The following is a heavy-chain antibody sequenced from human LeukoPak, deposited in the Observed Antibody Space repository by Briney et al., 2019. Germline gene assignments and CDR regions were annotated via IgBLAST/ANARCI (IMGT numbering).Heavy chain of an antibody. V-gene: IGHV3-23*01. CDR1: GFTFSSYG. CDR2: VGGSGGST. CDR3: AKAGHKCGGDCTNFDY. J-gene: IGHJ4*02. Sequence: GGSLRLSCAASGFTFSSYGMSWVCQAPAQGQERVSAVGGSGGSTYYADSVKGRFTISRDNSKNTLYLQTNSLRAEDTAVYYCAKAGHKCGGDCTNFDYWGQGTLVTVSS. D-gene: IGHD2-21*02.